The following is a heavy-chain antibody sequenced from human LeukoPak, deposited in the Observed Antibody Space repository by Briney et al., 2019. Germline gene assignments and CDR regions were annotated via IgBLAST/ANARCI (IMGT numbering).Heavy chain of an antibody. D-gene: IGHD6-19*01. CDR2: IYYSGST. V-gene: IGHV4-39*02. Sequence: PSETLSLTCTVSGGSISSSSYYWGWIRQPPGKGLEWIGSIYYSGSTYYNPSLKSRVTMSVDTSKNQFSLKLSSVTAADTAVYYCARGSIAVDGSFDYWGQGTLVTVSS. CDR3: ARGSIAVDGSFDY. CDR1: GGSISSSSYY. J-gene: IGHJ4*02.